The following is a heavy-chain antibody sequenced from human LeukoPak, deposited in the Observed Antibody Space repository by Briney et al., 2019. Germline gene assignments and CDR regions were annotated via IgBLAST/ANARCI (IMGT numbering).Heavy chain of an antibody. D-gene: IGHD3-22*01. Sequence: GGSLRLSCAASGFTFNNYAMSWVRQAPGKGLEWVAVISYDGSNKYYADSVKGRFTISRDNSKNTLYLQMNSLRAEDTAVYYCARQEYYDSSGYYSPFDYWGQGTLVTVSS. V-gene: IGHV3-30-3*01. CDR2: ISYDGSNK. J-gene: IGHJ4*02. CDR1: GFTFNNYA. CDR3: ARQEYYDSSGYYSPFDY.